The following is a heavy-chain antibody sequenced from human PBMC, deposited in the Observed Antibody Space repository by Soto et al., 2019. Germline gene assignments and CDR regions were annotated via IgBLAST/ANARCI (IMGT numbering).Heavy chain of an antibody. CDR1: GYTFTSYA. V-gene: IGHV1-3*01. CDR2: INAGNGNT. CDR3: TRTLIEAAAAFYYFDY. J-gene: IGHJ4*02. D-gene: IGHD6-13*01. Sequence: QVQLVQSGAEVKKPGASVKVSCKASGYTFTSYAMHWVRQAPGQRLEWMGWINAGNGNTKYSQKFQGRVTITRDTAASTAYMELSSLRSEDTAVYYCTRTLIEAAAAFYYFDYSGQGTLATGSS.